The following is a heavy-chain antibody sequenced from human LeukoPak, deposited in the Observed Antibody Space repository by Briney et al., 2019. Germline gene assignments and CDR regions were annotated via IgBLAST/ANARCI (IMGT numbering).Heavy chain of an antibody. D-gene: IGHD2-2*01. CDR1: GGSFSSYY. J-gene: IGHJ4*02. CDR3: ARDCPYHLICGGNYYFDY. Sequence: KPSETLSLTCTASGGSFSSYYWSWIRQPAGKGLEWIGRIYASGSTDYNPSLKSRLTMSVDTSKNQFSLKLSSVTAADTAVYFCARDCPYHLICGGNYYFDYWGQGILVTVSS. CDR2: IYASGST. V-gene: IGHV4-4*07.